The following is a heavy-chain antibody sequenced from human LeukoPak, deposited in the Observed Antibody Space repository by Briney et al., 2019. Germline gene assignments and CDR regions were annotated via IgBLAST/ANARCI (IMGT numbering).Heavy chain of an antibody. CDR2: ITSSSSYI. V-gene: IGHV3-21*06. J-gene: IGHJ4*02. CDR1: GFTFTTYT. D-gene: IGHD6-13*01. Sequence: GGSLRLSCAASGFTFTTYTMNWVRQAPGKGLEWVSSITSSSSYIYYADSVKGRVTISRDSAKNSLYLQMNSLRAEDTAVYYCARGHSSSSFDYWGQGTLGTVSS. CDR3: ARGHSSSSFDY.